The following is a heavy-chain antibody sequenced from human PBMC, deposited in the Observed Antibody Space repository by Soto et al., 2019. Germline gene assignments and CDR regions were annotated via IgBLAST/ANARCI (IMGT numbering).Heavy chain of an antibody. CDR2: ISGSGGST. D-gene: IGHD2-15*01. CDR1: GFTFSSYA. J-gene: IGHJ4*02. CDR3: AKRRIWVVAPPPRYYFDY. V-gene: IGHV3-23*01. Sequence: EVQLLESGGGLVQPGGSLRLSCAASGFTFSSYAMSWVRQAPGKGLEWVSAISGSGGSTYYADSVKGRFTISRANSKNTLYLQMNSLRAEDTALYYFAKRRIWVVAPPPRYYFDYWGQGTLVTVSS.